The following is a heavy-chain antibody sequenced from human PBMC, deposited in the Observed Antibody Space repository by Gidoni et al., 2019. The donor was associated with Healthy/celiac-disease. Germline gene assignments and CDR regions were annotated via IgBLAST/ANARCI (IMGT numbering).Heavy chain of an antibody. V-gene: IGHV4-34*01. J-gene: IGHJ4*02. CDR1: GGSFSGYY. CDR3: ARAGYYYDSSGHFDY. Sequence: QVQLQQWGAGLLKPSETLSLTCAVYGGSFSGYYWSWIRQPPGKGLEWIGEINHSGSTNYNPSLKSRVTISVDTSKNQFSLKLSSVTAADTAVYYCARAGYYYDSSGHFDYWGQGTLVTVSS. D-gene: IGHD3-22*01. CDR2: INHSGST.